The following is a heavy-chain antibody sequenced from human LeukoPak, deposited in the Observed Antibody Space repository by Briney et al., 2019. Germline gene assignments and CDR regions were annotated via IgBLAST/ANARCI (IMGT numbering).Heavy chain of an antibody. CDR3: AREAYDSGSFRTDYYYMDV. J-gene: IGHJ6*03. V-gene: IGHV1-2*02. CDR2: INPNSGGT. D-gene: IGHD3-10*01. CDR1: GYTFTGYY. Sequence: GASVKVSCKASGYTFTGYYMHWVRQAPGQGLEWMGWINPNSGGTNYAQKFQGRVTVTRDTSISTAYMELSRLRSDDTAVYYCAREAYDSGSFRTDYYYMDVWGKGTTVTISS.